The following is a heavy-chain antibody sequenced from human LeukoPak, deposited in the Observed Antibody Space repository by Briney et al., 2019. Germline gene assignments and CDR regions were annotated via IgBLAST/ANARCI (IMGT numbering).Heavy chain of an antibody. J-gene: IGHJ3*02. CDR1: GGTFSSNA. D-gene: IGHD3-10*01. CDR2: IIPIFGTA. Sequence: SVKVSCKASGGTFSSNAISWVRQAPGQGLEWMGGIIPIFGTANYAQKFQGRVTITADESTSTAYMELSSLRSEDTAVYYCARARITMVRGVLHDAFDIWGQGTMVTVSS. V-gene: IGHV1-69*13. CDR3: ARARITMVRGVLHDAFDI.